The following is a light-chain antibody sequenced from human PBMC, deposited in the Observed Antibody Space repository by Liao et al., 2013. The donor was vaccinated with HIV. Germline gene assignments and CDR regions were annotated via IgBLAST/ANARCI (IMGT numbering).Light chain of an antibody. J-gene: IGLJ2*01. V-gene: IGLV3-1*01. CDR2: QDT. Sequence: SSELTQPLSVSVSPGQTASITCSGDYLGDKYASWYQHKPGQSPVLVIYQDTKRPPGIPERFSGSNSGNTATLTISGTQAMDEADYYCQAWDISTHVVFGGGTKLTVL. CDR1: YLGDKY. CDR3: QAWDISTHVV.